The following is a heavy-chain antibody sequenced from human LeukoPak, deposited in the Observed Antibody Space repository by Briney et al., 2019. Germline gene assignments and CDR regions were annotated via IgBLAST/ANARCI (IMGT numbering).Heavy chain of an antibody. D-gene: IGHD6-6*01. J-gene: IGHJ5*02. CDR3: AKKAQIAARLGWFDP. CDR1: GYTFTGYY. CDR2: SNPNSGGT. V-gene: IGHV1-2*02. Sequence: ASVKVSCKASGYTFTGYYMHWVRQAPGQGLEWMGWSNPNSGGTNYAQKFQGRVTMTRDTSISTAYMELSRLRSDDTAVYYCAKKAQIAARLGWFDPWGQGTLVTVSS.